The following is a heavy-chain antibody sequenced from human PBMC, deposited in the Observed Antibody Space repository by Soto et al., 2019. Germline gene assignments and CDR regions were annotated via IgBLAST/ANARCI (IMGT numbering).Heavy chain of an antibody. CDR1: GYRFNSYW. V-gene: IGHV5-10-1*01. Sequence: GESLKISCKGSGYRFNSYWISWVRQMPGKGLEWMGRIDPSDSYTNYSPSFQGHVTISADKSISTAYLQWSSLKASDTAMYYCARDNIGLDDSSGYYSGPGFDYWGQGTLVTVSS. D-gene: IGHD3-22*01. CDR2: IDPSDSYT. J-gene: IGHJ4*02. CDR3: ARDNIGLDDSSGYYSGPGFDY.